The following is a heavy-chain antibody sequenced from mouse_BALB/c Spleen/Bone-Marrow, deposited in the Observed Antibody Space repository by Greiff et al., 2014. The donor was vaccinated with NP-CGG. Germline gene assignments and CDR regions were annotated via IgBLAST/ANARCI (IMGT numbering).Heavy chain of an antibody. J-gene: IGHJ1*01. D-gene: IGHD2-2*01. V-gene: IGHV2-2*02. Sequence: QVQLQQSGPGLVKPSQSLSITCTVSGFSLTTYGLHWVCQSPGKGLEWLGVIWSGGGTDYNAAFISRLIITKDNSKSQVFFKMNSLQTNDTAMYYCARKGYTGYFDVWGAGTTVTVSS. CDR1: GFSLTTYG. CDR3: ARKGYTGYFDV. CDR2: IWSGGGT.